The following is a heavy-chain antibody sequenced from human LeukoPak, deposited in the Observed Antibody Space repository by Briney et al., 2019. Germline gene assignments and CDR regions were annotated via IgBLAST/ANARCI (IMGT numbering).Heavy chain of an antibody. CDR1: GFTFSNYG. J-gene: IGHJ4*02. CDR2: ISYDGSTQ. D-gene: IGHD3-9*01. CDR3: ANDQEAGVLRYFDSLVY. V-gene: IGHV3-30*18. Sequence: GRSLRLSCAASGFTFSNYGMHWVRQAPGKGLEWVARISYDGSTQYCADSVKGRFTISRDDSKNTLYLQMNSLRTEDTAVYYCANDQEAGVLRYFDSLVYWGQGTLVTVSS.